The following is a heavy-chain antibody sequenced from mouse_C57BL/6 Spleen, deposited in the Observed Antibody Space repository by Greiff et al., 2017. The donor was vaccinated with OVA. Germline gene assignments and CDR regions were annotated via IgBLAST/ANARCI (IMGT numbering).Heavy chain of an antibody. CDR1: GYTFTSYW. V-gene: IGHV1-52*01. Sequence: QVQLKQPGAELVRPGSSVKLSCKASGYTFTSYWMHWVKQRPIQGLEWIGNIDPSDSETHYNQKFKDKATLTVDKSSSTAYMQLSSLTSEDSAVYYCARGPYYYGSSYYAMDYWGQGTSVTVSS. CDR2: IDPSDSET. J-gene: IGHJ4*01. CDR3: ARGPYYYGSSYYAMDY. D-gene: IGHD1-1*01.